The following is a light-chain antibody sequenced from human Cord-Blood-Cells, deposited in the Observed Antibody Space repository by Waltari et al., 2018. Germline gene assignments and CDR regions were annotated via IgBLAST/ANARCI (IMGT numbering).Light chain of an antibody. V-gene: IGLV2-14*01. CDR2: DVS. CDR3: SSYTSSSTVV. Sequence: QSALTHPASVSGSPGQSITISCTGPSSDVGGYNYVSWYQQHPRKAPKLMFYDVSNRPSGVSNRFSGTKSGNTASLTISGLQAEDEADYYCSSYTSSSTVVFGGGTKLTVL. CDR1: SSDVGGYNY. J-gene: IGLJ2*01.